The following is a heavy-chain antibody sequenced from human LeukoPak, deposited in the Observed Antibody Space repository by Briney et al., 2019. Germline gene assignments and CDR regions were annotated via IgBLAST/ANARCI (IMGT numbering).Heavy chain of an antibody. D-gene: IGHD3-22*01. V-gene: IGHV4-59*01. J-gene: IGHJ4*02. CDR3: ARVAYDSSGYYYIFDS. Sequence: SETLSLTCAVSGCSISSYYWSWIRQPPGKGLEWIGYIYYSGSTNYNPSLKSRVTISVDTSENQFSLRLSSVTAADTAVYYCARVAYDSSGYYYIFDSWGQGTLVTVSS. CDR2: IYYSGST. CDR1: GCSISSYY.